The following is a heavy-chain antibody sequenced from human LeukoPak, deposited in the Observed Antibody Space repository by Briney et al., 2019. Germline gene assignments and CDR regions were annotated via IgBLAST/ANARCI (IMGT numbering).Heavy chain of an antibody. CDR3: ATEYYYGSGESSSIDF. CDR1: GGSISSSY. D-gene: IGHD3-10*01. V-gene: IGHV4-59*12. J-gene: IGHJ4*02. CDR2: IYYSGST. Sequence: KPSETLSLTCTVSGGSISSSYWSWIRQPPGKGLEWIGCIYYSGSTNYNPSLRSRLTISVDTSKNQFSLKLTSVTAADAAVYFCATEYYYGSGESSSIDFWGQGTLVTVSS.